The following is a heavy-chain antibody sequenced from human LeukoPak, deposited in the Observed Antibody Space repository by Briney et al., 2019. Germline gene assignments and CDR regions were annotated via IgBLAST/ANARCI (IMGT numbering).Heavy chain of an antibody. CDR1: GGTFSSYA. J-gene: IGHJ4*02. D-gene: IGHD3-16*02. CDR3: ASYLVLTYYDYVWGSYRLDY. CDR2: IIPIFGTA. V-gene: IGHV1-69*06. Sequence: GSSVKVSCKASGGTFSSYAISWVRQAPGQGLEWMGGIIPIFGTANYAQKFQGRVTITADKSTSTAYMELSSLRSEDTAVYYCASYLVLTYYDYVWGSYRLDYWGQGTLVTVSS.